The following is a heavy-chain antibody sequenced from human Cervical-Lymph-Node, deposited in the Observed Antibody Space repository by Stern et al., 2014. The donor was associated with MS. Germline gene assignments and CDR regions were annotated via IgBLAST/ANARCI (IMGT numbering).Heavy chain of an antibody. CDR2: INTDIGNP. CDR1: GYTFTNYA. J-gene: IGHJ4*02. V-gene: IGHV7-4-1*01. CDR3: ARVPPIHDILDY. Sequence: QLVQSGSELKKPGASVKISCKASGYTFTNYAMNWVRQAPGQGLEWMGWINTDIGNPMYVQGFTGRLVVSLDTSVSTAYLQICSLKTEDTAVYYCARVPPIHDILDYWGQGTLVSVSS. D-gene: IGHD3-9*01.